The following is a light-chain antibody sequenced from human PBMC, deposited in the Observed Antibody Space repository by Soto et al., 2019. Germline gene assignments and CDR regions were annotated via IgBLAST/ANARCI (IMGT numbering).Light chain of an antibody. CDR1: QSVSSSY. J-gene: IGKJ2*01. V-gene: IGKV3-20*01. CDR3: QQYCSSPVYT. Sequence: EIVLTQSPGNLSLSPGERATLSCRASQSVSSSYLAWYQQKPGQAPRLLIYGASSRDTGIPDRFIGSGSGADFSLTISRLEPEDFAVYSCQQYCSSPVYTFGQGTKLEIK. CDR2: GAS.